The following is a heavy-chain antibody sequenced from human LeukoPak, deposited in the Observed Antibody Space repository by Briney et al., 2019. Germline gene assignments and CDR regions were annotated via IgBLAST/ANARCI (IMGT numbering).Heavy chain of an antibody. CDR2: INHSGST. Sequence: SETLSLTCAVYGGSFSGYYWSWTRQPPGKGLEWIGEINHSGSTNYNPSLKGRVTISVDTSKNQFSLKLSSVTAADTAVYYCARKGPGYSLYYFDYWGQGTLVTVSS. V-gene: IGHV4-34*01. J-gene: IGHJ4*02. CDR1: GGSFSGYY. CDR3: ARKGPGYSLYYFDY. D-gene: IGHD1-1*01.